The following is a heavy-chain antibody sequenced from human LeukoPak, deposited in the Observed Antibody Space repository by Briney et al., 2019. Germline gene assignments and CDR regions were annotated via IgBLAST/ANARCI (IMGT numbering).Heavy chain of an antibody. CDR3: AKVGDYYDSSGYYQPANYFDY. Sequence: GGSLRLSCAASGFTFSSYGMHWVRQAPGKGLEWVAFIRYDGSNKYYADSVKGRFTISRDNSKNTLYLHMNSLRAEDTAVYYCAKVGDYYDSSGYYQPANYFDYWGQGTLVTVSS. D-gene: IGHD3-22*01. J-gene: IGHJ4*02. V-gene: IGHV3-30*02. CDR1: GFTFSSYG. CDR2: IRYDGSNK.